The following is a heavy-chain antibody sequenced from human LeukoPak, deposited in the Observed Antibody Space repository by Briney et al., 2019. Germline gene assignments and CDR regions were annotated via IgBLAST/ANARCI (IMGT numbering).Heavy chain of an antibody. J-gene: IGHJ4*02. CDR3: ARDLGVSTPPWAY. V-gene: IGHV3-48*03. Sequence: PGGSLRLSCAASGFTFSSYEMNWVRQAPGRGLEWVSYISSSAGTKRYADSVKGRFTISRDNAKNSLYLQMNSPRADDTAVYYCARDLGVSTPPWAYWGQGTLVTVSS. CDR2: ISSSAGTK. CDR1: GFTFSSYE. D-gene: IGHD4-11*01.